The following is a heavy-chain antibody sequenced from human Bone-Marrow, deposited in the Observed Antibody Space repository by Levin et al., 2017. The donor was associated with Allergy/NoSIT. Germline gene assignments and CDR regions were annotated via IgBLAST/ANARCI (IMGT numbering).Heavy chain of an antibody. CDR2: ISSSSTTI. J-gene: IGHJ6*03. CDR1: GFSLSHYS. Sequence: PSETLSLTCVGSGFSLSHYSMHWVRQAPGKGLEWLSYISSSSTTIYYADSVKGRVTISRDNADNSLFLQMDSLRPEDTAVYFCARDRGSSSWFSNYYYYMDVWGRGTTVTVSS. CDR3: ARDRGSSSWFSNYYYYMDV. D-gene: IGHD6-13*01. V-gene: IGHV3-48*01.